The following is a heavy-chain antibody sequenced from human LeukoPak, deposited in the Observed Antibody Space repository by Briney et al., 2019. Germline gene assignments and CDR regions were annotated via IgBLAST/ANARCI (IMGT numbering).Heavy chain of an antibody. J-gene: IGHJ4*02. Sequence: GGSLRLSCAASGFTFSSYWMSWVRQAPGKGLEWVANIKQDGSEKYYVDSVKGRFTISRDNAKNSLYLQMNSLRAEDTAVYYCATDCSSTSCYLRYYWGQGTLVTVSS. CDR1: GFTFSSYW. D-gene: IGHD2-2*01. CDR3: ATDCSSTSCYLRYY. CDR2: IKQDGSEK. V-gene: IGHV3-7*03.